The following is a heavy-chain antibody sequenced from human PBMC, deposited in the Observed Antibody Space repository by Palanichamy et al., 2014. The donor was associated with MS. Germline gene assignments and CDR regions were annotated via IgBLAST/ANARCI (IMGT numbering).Heavy chain of an antibody. CDR1: GGSISSGGYY. D-gene: IGHD3-9*01. V-gene: IGHV4-31*03. Sequence: QVQLQESGPGLVKPSQTLSLTCTVSGGSISSGGYYWSWIRQHPGKGLEWIGYIYYSGSTYYNPSLKSRVTISVDTSKNQFSLKLSSVTAAGTAVYYCARAYYDILTGYYPRVEYYYGMDVWGQGTTVTVSS. CDR3: ARAYYDILTGYYPRVEYYYGMDV. J-gene: IGHJ6*02. CDR2: IYYSGST.